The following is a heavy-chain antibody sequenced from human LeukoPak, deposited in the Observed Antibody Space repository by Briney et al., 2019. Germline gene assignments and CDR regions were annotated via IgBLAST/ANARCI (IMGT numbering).Heavy chain of an antibody. CDR2: IKEDGSVK. D-gene: IGHD6-6*01. CDR1: GFTFGDYV. V-gene: IGHV3-7*01. CDR3: MAESSSPWEGY. Sequence: GGSLRLSCTGSGFTFGDYVLSWVRQAPGKGLEGVANIKEDGSVKNYVDSVKGRFTISRDNAKNSLYLQMNSLRAEDTAVYYCMAESSSPWEGYWGQGTLVTVSS. J-gene: IGHJ4*02.